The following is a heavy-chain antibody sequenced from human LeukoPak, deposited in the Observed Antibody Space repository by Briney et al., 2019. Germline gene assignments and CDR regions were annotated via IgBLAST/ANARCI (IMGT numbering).Heavy chain of an antibody. CDR1: GYTFTGYY. CDR3: ARGTMVRGVTNGMDV. Sequence: ASVKVSCKASGYTFTGYYMHWVRQAPGQGLEWMGWINPNSGGTNYAQKFQGWVTMTRDTSISTAYMELSRLRSDDTAVYYCARGTMVRGVTNGMDVWGQGTTVTVSS. D-gene: IGHD3-10*01. V-gene: IGHV1-2*04. J-gene: IGHJ6*02. CDR2: INPNSGGT.